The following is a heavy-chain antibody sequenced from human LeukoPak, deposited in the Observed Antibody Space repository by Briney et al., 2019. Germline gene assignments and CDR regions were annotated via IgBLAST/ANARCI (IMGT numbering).Heavy chain of an antibody. CDR2: INHSGRT. J-gene: IGHJ5*02. D-gene: IGHD3-10*01. Sequence: SETLSLTCAVYGGSFSGYYWSWLRQPPGKGLEWVGEINHSGRTNYNPSLKSRVTISVDTSKKQFSLTLNYVTAADTGVYYCARTQSGRLDLWGQGTVVTVSS. V-gene: IGHV4-34*01. CDR1: GGSFSGYY. CDR3: ARTQSGRLDL.